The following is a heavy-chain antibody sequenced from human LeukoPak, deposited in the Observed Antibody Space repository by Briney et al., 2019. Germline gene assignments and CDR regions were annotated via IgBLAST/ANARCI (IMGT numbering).Heavy chain of an antibody. J-gene: IGHJ4*02. CDR3: ARARRGSGWSDDYDY. Sequence: ASVKVSCKASGYTFTDYYMHWVRQAPGQGLEWMGRINPNSGGTNYAQKFQGRVTMTRDTSISTAYMELSRLRSDDTAVYYCARARRGSGWSDDYDYWGQGTLVTVSS. D-gene: IGHD6-19*01. CDR2: INPNSGGT. CDR1: GYTFTDYY. V-gene: IGHV1-2*06.